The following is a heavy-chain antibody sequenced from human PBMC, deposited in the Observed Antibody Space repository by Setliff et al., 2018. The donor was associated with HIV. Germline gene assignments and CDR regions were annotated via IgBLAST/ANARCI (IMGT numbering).Heavy chain of an antibody. CDR3: ARQGVAGYYYYYMDV. J-gene: IGHJ6*03. D-gene: IGHD2-15*01. CDR1: GFSFSADA. Sequence: GGSLRLSCEASGFSFSADAMSWVRRAPGKGLEFLAVVLRGGSPTYYADSVKGRFTISRDDSKNTVYLEIEDTAVYYCARQGVAGYYYYYMDVWGKGTTVTVSS. V-gene: IGHV3-23*03. CDR2: VLRGGSPT.